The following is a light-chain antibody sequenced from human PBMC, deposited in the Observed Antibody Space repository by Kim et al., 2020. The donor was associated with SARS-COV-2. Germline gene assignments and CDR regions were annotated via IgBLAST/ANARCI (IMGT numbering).Light chain of an antibody. Sequence: DIQMTQSPSSLSASVGDRVTITCRASQDISNYVAWYQQKPGKVPKVLIYSASALRSGVPSRFSGSGSGTDFTLTISSLQPEDVATYYCQNYDGAPWTFGQGTKVDI. CDR1: QDISNY. V-gene: IGKV1-27*01. CDR2: SAS. J-gene: IGKJ1*01. CDR3: QNYDGAPWT.